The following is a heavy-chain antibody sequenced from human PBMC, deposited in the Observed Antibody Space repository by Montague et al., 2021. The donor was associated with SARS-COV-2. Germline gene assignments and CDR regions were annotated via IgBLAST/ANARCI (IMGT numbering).Heavy chain of an antibody. Sequence: SETLSLTCTVSGGSIRSNSYYWGWIRQPPGKGLEWIGSVYYGGTTYYNASLKSRLTISVDTSKNQFSLKLYSVTAADTADYFCARLVVSMAAAVTSYYDMDVWGQGTTVTVSS. CDR3: ARLVVSMAAAVTSYYDMDV. CDR2: VYYGGTT. V-gene: IGHV4-39*01. D-gene: IGHD6-13*01. J-gene: IGHJ6*02. CDR1: GGSIRSNSYY.